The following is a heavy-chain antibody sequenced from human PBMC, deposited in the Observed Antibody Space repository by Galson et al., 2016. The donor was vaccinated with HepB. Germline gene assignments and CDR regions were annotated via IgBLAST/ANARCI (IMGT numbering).Heavy chain of an antibody. J-gene: IGHJ4*02. CDR3: ARGDYAFGELPAH. CDR2: IAYDGRND. D-gene: IGHD3-10*01. Sequence: SLRLSCAASGFTFRSYDMHWVRQSSGKGLEWVALIAYDGRNDFYAGSVKGRFTISRDNSKNMVYLQMNSLRPEDTAVYYCARGDYAFGELPAHWGQGTLVTVSS. CDR1: GFTFRSYD. V-gene: IGHV3-30*03.